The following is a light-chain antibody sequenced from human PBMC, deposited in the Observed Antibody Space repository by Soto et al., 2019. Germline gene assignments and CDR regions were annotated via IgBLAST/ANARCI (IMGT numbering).Light chain of an antibody. CDR3: QHSFSTPIT. CDR1: QSISTY. CDR2: RAS. J-gene: IGKJ5*01. V-gene: IGKV1-39*01. Sequence: DIQMTQSPSSLSASVGDRVSITCRASQSISTYVNWYQQKPGTAPNLLIYRASTLESGVPSRFSGSGSGTDFTLTISSLQPADFSTYYCQHSFSTPITFGQATRLDIK.